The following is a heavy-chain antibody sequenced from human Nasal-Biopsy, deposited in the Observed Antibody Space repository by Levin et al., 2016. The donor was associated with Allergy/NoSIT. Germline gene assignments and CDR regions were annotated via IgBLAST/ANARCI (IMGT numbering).Heavy chain of an antibody. CDR1: GLTFSTYW. CDR2: IKQDGTEK. Sequence: GESLKISCAVSGLTFSTYWMSWVRQAPGKGPEWVANIKQDGTEKYYADSVKGRFTISRDNGKNSLYLQMNSLRAEDTAIYYCVRGRDKVVAEPDVSGRGEKRNYFYGMDVWGQGTTVTVSS. D-gene: IGHD5-12*01. V-gene: IGHV3-7*04. CDR3: VRGRDKVVAEPDVSGRGEKRNYFYGMDV. J-gene: IGHJ6*02.